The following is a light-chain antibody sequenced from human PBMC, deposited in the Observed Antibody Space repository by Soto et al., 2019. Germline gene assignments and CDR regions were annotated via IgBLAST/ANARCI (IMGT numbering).Light chain of an antibody. V-gene: IGLV1-36*01. J-gene: IGLJ3*02. Sequence: QSVLTQPPSVSDAPRQRVTISCSGSSSNIGNNAVNWYQQVPGKAPKLLIYYDDLLPSGVSERFSGSKSGTSASLAISGLQSEDDADYYCAAWDDSLNGWVFGGGTKLTVL. CDR3: AAWDDSLNGWV. CDR1: SSNIGNNA. CDR2: YDD.